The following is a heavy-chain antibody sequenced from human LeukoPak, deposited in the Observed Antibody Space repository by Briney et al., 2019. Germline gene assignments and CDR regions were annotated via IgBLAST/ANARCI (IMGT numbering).Heavy chain of an antibody. CDR3: ARVFPSAPYYFDY. CDR2: IYYSGST. CDR1: GGSISSYY. Sequence: KSSETLSLTCTVSGGSISSYYWSWIRQPPGKGLEWIGYIYYSGSTNYNPSLKSRVTISVDTSKNQFSLKLSSVTAADTAVYYCARVFPSAPYYFDYWGQGTLVTVSP. V-gene: IGHV4-59*01. J-gene: IGHJ4*02.